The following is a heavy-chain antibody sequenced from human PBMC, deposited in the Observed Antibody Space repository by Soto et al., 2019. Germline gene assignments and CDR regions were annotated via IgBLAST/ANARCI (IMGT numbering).Heavy chain of an antibody. V-gene: IGHV3-23*01. D-gene: IGHD3-10*01. J-gene: IGHJ4*02. CDR1: GFTFSSYA. CDR2: ISGGGSTT. Sequence: GGSLRLSCATSGFTFSSYAMSWVRQAPGKGLEWVSGISGGGSTTYYAESLKGRFTISRDNSKNTLYLQMNSLRAEDTAVYYCVARVLLWFGESSFDYWGQGTLVTVSS. CDR3: VARVLLWFGESSFDY.